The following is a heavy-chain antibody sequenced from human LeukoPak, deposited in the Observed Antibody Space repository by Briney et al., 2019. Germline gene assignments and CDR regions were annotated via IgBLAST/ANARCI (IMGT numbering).Heavy chain of an antibody. CDR3: ARDRPYYGSGSYYDAFDI. CDR2: ISAYNGNT. Sequence: ASVKVSCKASGYTFTSYGISWVRQAPGQGLEWMGWISAYNGNTNYAQKLQGRVTMTTDISTSTAYMELRSLRSDDTAVYYCARDRPYYGSGSYYDAFDIWGQGTMVTVSS. CDR1: GYTFTSYG. D-gene: IGHD3-10*01. V-gene: IGHV1-18*04. J-gene: IGHJ3*02.